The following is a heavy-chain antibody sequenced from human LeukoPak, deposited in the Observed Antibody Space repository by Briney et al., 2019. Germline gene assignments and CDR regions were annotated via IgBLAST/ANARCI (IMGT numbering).Heavy chain of an antibody. CDR1: GYTFTGYY. CDR2: INPNSGGT. V-gene: IGHV1-2*02. Sequence: ASVKVSCKASGYTFTGYYMHWVQQAPGQGLEWMGWINPNSGGTNYAQKFQGRVTMTRDTSISTAYMELSRLRSDDTAVYYCARGDQYDSNAFDIWGQGTMVTVSS. D-gene: IGHD3-3*01. CDR3: ARGDQYDSNAFDI. J-gene: IGHJ3*02.